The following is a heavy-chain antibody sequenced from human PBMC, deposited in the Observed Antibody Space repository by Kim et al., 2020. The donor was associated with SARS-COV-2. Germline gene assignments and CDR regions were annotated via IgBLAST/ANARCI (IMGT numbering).Heavy chain of an antibody. Sequence: SETLSLTCGVSGGSISSGTWWSCVRQPPGKGLEWIGEFSHSGNTNYNPSLRSRVTISVDKSKNQFSLSLHSVTAADTAVYYCARLDSDRGGYYWLDTWG. V-gene: IGHV4-4*02. J-gene: IGHJ5*01. CDR1: GGSISSGTW. D-gene: IGHD1-26*01. CDR3: ARLDSDRGGYYWLDT. CDR2: FSHSGNT.